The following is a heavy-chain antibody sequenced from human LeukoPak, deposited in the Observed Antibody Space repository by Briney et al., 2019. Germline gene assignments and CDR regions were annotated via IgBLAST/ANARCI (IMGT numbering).Heavy chain of an antibody. Sequence: GGSLRLSCAASGFTFSSYAMSWVRQAPGKGLEWVSAISSSGGSTYYADSVKGRFTISRDNSKNTLYLQMSSLRAEDTAVYFCVRGYSFGPYGMDVWGQGTTVTVSS. CDR3: VRGYSFGPYGMDV. CDR1: GFTFSSYA. V-gene: IGHV3-23*01. J-gene: IGHJ6*02. D-gene: IGHD2-15*01. CDR2: ISSSGGST.